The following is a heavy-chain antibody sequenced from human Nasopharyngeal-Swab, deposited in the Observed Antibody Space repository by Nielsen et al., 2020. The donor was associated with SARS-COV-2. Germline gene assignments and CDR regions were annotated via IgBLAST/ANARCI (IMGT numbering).Heavy chain of an antibody. J-gene: IGHJ5*02. D-gene: IGHD3-10*01. Sequence: SETLSLTCTVSGGSISSYYWRWIRQPPGKGLEWIGYIYYSGSTNYNPSLKSRVTISVDTSKNQFSLKLSSVTAADTAVYYCARGITMVRGVIISGWFDPWGQGTLVTVSS. V-gene: IGHV4-59*08. CDR3: ARGITMVRGVIISGWFDP. CDR1: GGSISSYY. CDR2: IYYSGST.